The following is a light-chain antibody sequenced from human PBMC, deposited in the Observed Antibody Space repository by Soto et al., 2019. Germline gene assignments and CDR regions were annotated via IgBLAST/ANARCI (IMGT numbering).Light chain of an antibody. CDR2: EES. V-gene: IGKV1-9*01. Sequence: DIHLTQSPSFLSASVGDRVTITCRPSQAVPNNMAWYQQKPGKPPKLLIYEESTLQSGVPSRFSGRKSGTQITLTIDSLQPEDFATYYCQQVKTYPRTFGGGTKVEIK. CDR3: QQVKTYPRT. J-gene: IGKJ4*01. CDR1: QAVPNN.